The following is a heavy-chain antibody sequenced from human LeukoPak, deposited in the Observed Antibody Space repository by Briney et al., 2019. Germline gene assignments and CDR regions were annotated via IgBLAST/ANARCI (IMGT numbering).Heavy chain of an antibody. Sequence: PGGSLRLSCADSGFTFSSSAMSWVREAPGKGLEWVSAISGSGGSTYYADSAKGRFTISRDNSKNTLYLQMNSLRAEDTAVYYCAKDSPPVGLGYCSGGSCYSQFDYWGQGTLVTVSS. CDR3: AKDSPPVGLGYCSGGSCYSQFDY. CDR2: ISGSGGST. J-gene: IGHJ4*02. CDR1: GFTFSSSA. V-gene: IGHV3-23*01. D-gene: IGHD2-15*01.